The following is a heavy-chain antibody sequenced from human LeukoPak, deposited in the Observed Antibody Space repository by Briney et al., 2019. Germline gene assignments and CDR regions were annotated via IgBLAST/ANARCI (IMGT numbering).Heavy chain of an antibody. CDR2: ISSSSSYI. D-gene: IGHD1-26*01. Sequence: PGGPLRLSRAASGFTFSSYSMNWVRQDPGKGLEWVSSISSSSSYIYYADSVKGRFTISRDNAKNSLYLQMNSLRAEDTAVYYCAREDSGSLDFDYWGQGTLVTVSS. CDR3: AREDSGSLDFDY. V-gene: IGHV3-21*01. J-gene: IGHJ4*02. CDR1: GFTFSSYS.